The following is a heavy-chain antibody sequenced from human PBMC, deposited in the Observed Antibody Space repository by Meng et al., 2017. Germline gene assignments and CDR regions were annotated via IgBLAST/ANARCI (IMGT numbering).Heavy chain of an antibody. CDR1: GYIFTSYW. CDR3: ARREGAVAASDPFDY. V-gene: IGHV5-51*01. CDR2: IYPCDSDT. J-gene: IGHJ4*02. Sequence: KVSCKGSGYIFTSYWIGWLRQMPGKGLDWMGIIYPCDSDTRYSRSFQGQVTIPADKSISTAYLQWSSLKASDTAMYYCARREGAVAASDPFDYWGQGTLVTVSS. D-gene: IGHD6-19*01.